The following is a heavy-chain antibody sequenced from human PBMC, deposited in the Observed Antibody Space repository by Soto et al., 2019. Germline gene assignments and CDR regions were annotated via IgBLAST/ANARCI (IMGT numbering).Heavy chain of an antibody. CDR1: GFTISDYY. D-gene: IGHD2-21*01. Sequence: QVQLVESGGGLVKPGGSLRLSCAASGFTISDYYMSCIRQAPGKGLEWVSYISSSSSYKNYAVSGKGRSTIPRDNAKHSLYLQMNSLRAEDTALYYCPRAGNGIAHYGYWGPGTLVPGSS. CDR3: PRAGNGIAHYGY. J-gene: IGHJ4*02. CDR2: ISSSSSYK. V-gene: IGHV3-11*05.